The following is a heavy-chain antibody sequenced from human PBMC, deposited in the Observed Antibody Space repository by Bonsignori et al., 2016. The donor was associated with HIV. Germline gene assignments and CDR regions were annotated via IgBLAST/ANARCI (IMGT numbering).Heavy chain of an antibody. V-gene: IGHV4-34*01. Sequence: WIRQPPGKGLEWIGEINHSGSTNYNPSLKSRVAISVDMSKNQFSLNLTSVIAADTAVYYCARGGQYYDSSGNYHTGGGYFQHWGQGTLVTVSS. J-gene: IGHJ1*01. CDR3: ARGGQYYDSSGNYHTGGGYFQH. D-gene: IGHD3-22*01. CDR2: INHSGST.